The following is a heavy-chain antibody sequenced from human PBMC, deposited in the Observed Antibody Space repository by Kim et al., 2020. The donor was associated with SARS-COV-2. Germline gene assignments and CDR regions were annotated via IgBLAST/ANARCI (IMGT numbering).Heavy chain of an antibody. Sequence: ADSVKSRSTTSRDNSKKQLYLQMNSLRAEDEAVYYCAKDRGDGHGDIDYWGQGTLVTVSS. D-gene: IGHD4-17*01. V-gene: IGHV3-30-3*02. J-gene: IGHJ4*02. CDR3: AKDRGDGHGDIDY.